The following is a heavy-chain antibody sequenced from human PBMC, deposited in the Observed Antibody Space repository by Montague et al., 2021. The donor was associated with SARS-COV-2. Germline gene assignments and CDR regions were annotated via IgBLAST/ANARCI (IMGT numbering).Heavy chain of an antibody. Sequence: SLRLSCAASGFTFTSYAMGWARQAPGKGLEWVSAVHYVTPNTYYADSVKGRFSISRDNSKNTLYLQMNSLRAEDTAIYFCVRLATGYPNWFDSWGQGTLVTASS. CDR1: GFTFTSYA. V-gene: IGHV3-23*01. CDR3: VRLATGYPNWFDS. D-gene: IGHD3-9*01. CDR2: VHYVTPNT. J-gene: IGHJ5*01.